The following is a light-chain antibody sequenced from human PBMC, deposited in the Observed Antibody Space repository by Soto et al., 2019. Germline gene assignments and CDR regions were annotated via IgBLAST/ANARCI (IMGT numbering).Light chain of an antibody. J-gene: IGKJ2*01. CDR1: QSLLHSNGYNY. CDR2: LGS. V-gene: IGKV2-28*01. Sequence: IVMTQSPLSLPVIPGEPASISCRSSQSLLHSNGYNYLDWYLQKPGQSPQLLIYLGSNLASGVPDRFSGSGSGADVTLKISRVEAEDVGVYYCMQGLQPMYTFGQGTKLEIK. CDR3: MQGLQPMYT.